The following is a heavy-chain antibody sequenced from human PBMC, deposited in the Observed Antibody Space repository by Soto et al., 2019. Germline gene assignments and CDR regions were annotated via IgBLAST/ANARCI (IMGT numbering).Heavy chain of an antibody. CDR3: ARESGAGATNWFDP. D-gene: IGHD1-26*01. CDR1: GGSISSGGYS. Sequence: PSETLSLTCAVSGGSISSGGYSWRWIRQPPGKGLEWIGDINHGGSTYYSPSLKSRVTISVDRPKNQFSLDLRFVTAADTAVYYCARESGAGATNWFDPRGQGTLVTVSS. CDR2: INHGGST. V-gene: IGHV4-30-2*01. J-gene: IGHJ5*02.